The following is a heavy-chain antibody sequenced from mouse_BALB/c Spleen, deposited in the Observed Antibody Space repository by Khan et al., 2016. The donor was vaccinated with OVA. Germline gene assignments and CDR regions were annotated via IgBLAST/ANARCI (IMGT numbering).Heavy chain of an antibody. Sequence: QVRLQQPGAELVKPGASVKLSCKASGYTFTSYYMYWVKQRPGQGLEWIGDINPSNGDTYFNEKFKNKATLTVDKSSSTTYMQLSSLTSEDSAVYYCTRGGYGGFASWGQGTLVTVSA. CDR1: GYTFTSYY. CDR2: INPSNGDT. V-gene: IGHV1-53*01. D-gene: IGHD2-2*01. CDR3: TRGGYGGFAS. J-gene: IGHJ3*01.